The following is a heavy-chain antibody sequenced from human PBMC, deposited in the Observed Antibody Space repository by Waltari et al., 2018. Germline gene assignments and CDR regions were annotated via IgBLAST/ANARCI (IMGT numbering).Heavy chain of an antibody. V-gene: IGHV1-24*01. CDR2: FDPEDGET. J-gene: IGHJ3*02. D-gene: IGHD2-21*01. CDR3: ATPCGGDCYWSLDAFDI. Sequence: QVQLVQSGAEVKKPGASVKVTCTVSGYTLTELSMHWVRQSPGKGLEWMGGFDPEDGETIYAQKFQGRVTMTEDTSTDTAYMELSSLRSEDTAVYYCATPCGGDCYWSLDAFDIWGQGTMVTVSS. CDR1: GYTLTELS.